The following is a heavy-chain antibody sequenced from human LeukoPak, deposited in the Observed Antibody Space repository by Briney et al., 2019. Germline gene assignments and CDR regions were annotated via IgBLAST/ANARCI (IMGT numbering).Heavy chain of an antibody. V-gene: IGHV4-59*01. CDR3: AREGYYYDSSGPNWYFDL. J-gene: IGHJ2*01. CDR2: IYYSGST. CDR1: GGSISSYY. Sequence: PSETLSLTCTVSGGSISSYYWSWIRQPPGKGLEWIGYIYYSGSTNYNPSLKSRVTISVDTSKNQFSLKQSSVTAADTAVYYCAREGYYYDSSGPNWYFDLWGRGTLVTVSS. D-gene: IGHD3-22*01.